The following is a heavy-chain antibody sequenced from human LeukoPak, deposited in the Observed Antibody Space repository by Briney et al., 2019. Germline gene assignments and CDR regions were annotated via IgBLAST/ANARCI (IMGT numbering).Heavy chain of an antibody. CDR3: ANGRYSSRSFDY. D-gene: IGHD6-19*01. V-gene: IGHV3-23*01. CDR1: GFTFRSYA. Sequence: GGSLRLSCEASGFTFRSYAMTWVRQAPGKGLEWVSAISGDASYTYYADSVKGRFTISRDNSQKMLYLQMSSLRAEDTAVYYCANGRYSSRSFDYWGQGTLVTVSS. CDR2: ISGDASYT. J-gene: IGHJ4*02.